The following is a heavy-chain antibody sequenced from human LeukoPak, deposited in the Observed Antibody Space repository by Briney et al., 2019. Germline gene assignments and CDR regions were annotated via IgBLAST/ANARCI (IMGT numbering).Heavy chain of an antibody. J-gene: IGHJ4*02. CDR2: INPNSGGT. CDR1: GYTFTGYY. V-gene: IGHV1-2*02. Sequence: ASVKVSCKASGYTFTGYYMHWVRQAPGQGLEWMGWINPNSGGTNYAQKFQGRVTMTRDTSISTAYMELSRLRSDGTAVYYCARVKGYSYGPDYWGQGTLVTVSS. CDR3: ARVKGYSYGPDY. D-gene: IGHD5-18*01.